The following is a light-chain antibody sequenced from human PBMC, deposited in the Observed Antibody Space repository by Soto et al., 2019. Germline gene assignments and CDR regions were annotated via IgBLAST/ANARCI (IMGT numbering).Light chain of an antibody. J-gene: IGKJ1*01. CDR3: QHYNSYSEA. Sequence: DIQMTQSPSTLSGSVGDRVTITCRASQTISSWLAWYQQKPGKAPKLLIYKASTLKSGVPSRFSGSGSGTELTLTVSSLQPDDFATYYCQHYNSYSEAFG. V-gene: IGKV1-5*03. CDR1: QTISSW. CDR2: KAS.